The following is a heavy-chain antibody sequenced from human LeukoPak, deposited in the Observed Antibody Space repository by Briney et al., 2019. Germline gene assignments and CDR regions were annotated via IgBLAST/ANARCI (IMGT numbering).Heavy chain of an antibody. J-gene: IGHJ5*02. D-gene: IGHD6-13*01. Sequence: EASVKVSCKASGYTFTGYYMHWVRQAPGQGLEWMGRINPNSGGTNYAQKFQGRVTMTRDTSISTAYMELSRLRSDDTAVYYYARDLLSRSGIAAAGYNWFDPWGQGTLVTVSS. CDR2: INPNSGGT. CDR1: GYTFTGYY. CDR3: ARDLLSRSGIAAAGYNWFDP. V-gene: IGHV1-2*06.